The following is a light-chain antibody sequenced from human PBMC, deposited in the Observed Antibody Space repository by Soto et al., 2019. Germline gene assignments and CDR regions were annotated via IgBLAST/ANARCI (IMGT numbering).Light chain of an antibody. Sequence: DIQMTQYPSSLSASVGDRVTITCQASQDISNYLNWYQQKPGKAPKLLIYDASNLETEVPSRFSGSGSGTDFTFSISSLRPADIATYYCHQYDNLPFTFGGVTNVEIK. CDR2: DAS. CDR1: QDISNY. J-gene: IGKJ4*01. V-gene: IGKV1-33*01. CDR3: HQYDNLPFT.